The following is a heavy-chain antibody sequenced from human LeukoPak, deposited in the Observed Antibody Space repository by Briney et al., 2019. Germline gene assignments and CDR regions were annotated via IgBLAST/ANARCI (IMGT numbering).Heavy chain of an antibody. CDR1: GFTVSSNY. J-gene: IGHJ6*03. Sequence: GGSLRLSCAASGFTVSSNYMSWVRQALGKGLEWVSVIYSGGSTYYADSVKGRFTISRDNSKNTLYLQMNSLRAEDTAVYYRARDQGVRGVRDYYYYMDVWGKGTTVTISS. CDR2: IYSGGST. V-gene: IGHV3-66*01. D-gene: IGHD3-10*01. CDR3: ARDQGVRGVRDYYYYMDV.